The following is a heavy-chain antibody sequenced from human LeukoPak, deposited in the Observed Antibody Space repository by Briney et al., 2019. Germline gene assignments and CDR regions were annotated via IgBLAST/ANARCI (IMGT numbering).Heavy chain of an antibody. D-gene: IGHD2-8*01. CDR3: AKVVRDIVLMVYAYYYYGMDV. V-gene: IGHV3-23*01. Sequence: GGSLRLSCAASGFTFSSYAMSWVRQAPGKGLEWVSAISGSGGSTYYADSVKGRFTISRDNSKNTLYLQMNSLRAEDTAVYYCAKVVRDIVLMVYAYYYYGMDVWGQGTTVTVSS. CDR2: ISGSGGST. CDR1: GFTFSSYA. J-gene: IGHJ6*02.